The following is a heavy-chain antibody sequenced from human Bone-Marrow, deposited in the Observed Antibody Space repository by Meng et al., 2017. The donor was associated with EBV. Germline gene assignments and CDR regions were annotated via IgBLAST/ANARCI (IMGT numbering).Heavy chain of an antibody. Sequence: QGQVWQSGAGVKKPGSSVKVSCWTAGGTFNSDAVSWVRQAPGQGLEWMGGLIPMSGAPHYAQKFQGRVTITADESTSTHYMDLSNLRSDDTAMYYCASESGRGFTPDYWGQGTLVTVSS. V-gene: IGHV1-69*01. CDR3: ASESGRGFTPDY. CDR2: LIPMSGAP. D-gene: IGHD3-10*01. J-gene: IGHJ4*02. CDR1: GGTFNSDA.